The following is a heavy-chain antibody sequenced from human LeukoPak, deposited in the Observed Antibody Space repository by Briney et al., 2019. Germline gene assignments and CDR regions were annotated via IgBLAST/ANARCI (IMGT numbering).Heavy chain of an antibody. CDR2: TNSDGSST. CDR3: ARTPYYYDSSGYYYDY. D-gene: IGHD3-22*01. CDR1: GFTFSSYW. J-gene: IGHJ4*02. V-gene: IGHV3-74*01. Sequence: GGSLRLSCAAPGFTFSSYWMHWVRQAPGKGLVWVSRTNSDGSSTSYADSVKGRFTFSRDNAKNMLYLQMSSLRAEDTAVYYCARTPYYYDSSGYYYDYWGQGTLVTVSS.